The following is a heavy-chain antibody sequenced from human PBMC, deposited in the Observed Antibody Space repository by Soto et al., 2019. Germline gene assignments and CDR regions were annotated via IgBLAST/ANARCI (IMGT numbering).Heavy chain of an antibody. CDR2: IDNAGSSA. D-gene: IGHD1-26*01. J-gene: IGHJ6*02. Sequence: EVQLVESGGGLVQPGGSLRLSCAASGFSFSIYWMHWVRQAPGKGPVWVSRIDNAGSSARYADSVKGRVTISRENAKNTVYLQMNSLRAEDTAVYYCTTVGGSVSGMDVWGQGTTVTVSS. V-gene: IGHV3-74*01. CDR3: TTVGGSVSGMDV. CDR1: GFSFSIYW.